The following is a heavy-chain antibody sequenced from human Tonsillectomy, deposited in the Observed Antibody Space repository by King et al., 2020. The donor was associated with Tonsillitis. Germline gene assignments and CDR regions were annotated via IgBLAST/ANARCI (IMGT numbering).Heavy chain of an antibody. J-gene: IGHJ3*02. CDR2: TNPDDSDA. Sequence: VQLVESGAEVKKPGESLKISCKGSGYNFNTYWIGWVRQIPGKGLEWMGVTNPDDSDARYSPSFQGQVTISADKSINTAYLQWSSLKASDTGMYYCARPTREDMAFDAFDIWGQGTLVTVSS. V-gene: IGHV5-51*01. D-gene: IGHD5-24*01. CDR1: GYNFNTYW. CDR3: ARPTREDMAFDAFDI.